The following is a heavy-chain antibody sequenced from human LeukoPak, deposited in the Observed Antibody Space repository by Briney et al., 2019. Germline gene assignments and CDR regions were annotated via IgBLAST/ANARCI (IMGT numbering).Heavy chain of an antibody. CDR1: GFSVSTYE. CDR3: ARGRPEFFGSGTYLND. D-gene: IGHD3-10*01. CDR2: ISSSGTTI. Sequence: PGGSLRLSCAASGFSVSTYEVNWVRQAPGKGLECVSYISSSGTTISYADSVEGRFTISRDNAKNSLYLEMNSLRVEDTAVYYCARGRPEFFGSGTYLNDWGQGTLVTVSS. V-gene: IGHV3-48*03. J-gene: IGHJ4*02.